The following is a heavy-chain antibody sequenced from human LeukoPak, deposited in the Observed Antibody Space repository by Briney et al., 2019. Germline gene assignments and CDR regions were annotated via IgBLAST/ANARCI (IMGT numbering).Heavy chain of an antibody. Sequence: PSETPSLTCAVYGGSFSDYYWSCIRQPPGKGLEWIGEISHSGITKYNPSLKSRVTISVDTSKNQFSLKLNSVTAADTAVYYCASFRWAIGFENWGQGTLVTVSS. CDR1: GGSFSDYY. V-gene: IGHV4-34*01. J-gene: IGHJ4*02. CDR2: ISHSGIT. CDR3: ASFRWAIGFEN. D-gene: IGHD3-22*01.